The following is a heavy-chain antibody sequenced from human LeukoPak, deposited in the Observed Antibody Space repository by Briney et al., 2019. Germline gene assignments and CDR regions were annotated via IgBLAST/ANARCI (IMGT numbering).Heavy chain of an antibody. D-gene: IGHD2-2*01. CDR2: MSYNGSNK. CDR3: AKAGCSSANCYQNC. V-gene: IGHV3-30*18. Sequence: GGSLRLSCAASGFAFNTYAMHWVRQAPGKGLEWVAVMSYNGSNKYYAGSVKGRFAISRDNSENTLYLQMNSLRVEDTAVYYCAKAGCSSANCYQNCWGQGTLVSVSS. J-gene: IGHJ4*02. CDR1: GFAFNTYA.